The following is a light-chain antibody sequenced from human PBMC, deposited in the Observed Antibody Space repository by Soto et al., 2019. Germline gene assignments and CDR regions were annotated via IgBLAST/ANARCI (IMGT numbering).Light chain of an antibody. Sequence: EAVLTQSPGTLSLSPGERATLSCRASQSVNNNYLAWYQQKPGQAPRLLIYGASSRATGIPDRFSGSGSGTDFTLTISRLEPEDFAVYYCQQYGNSPIIFGQGTRLEIK. J-gene: IGKJ5*01. CDR2: GAS. V-gene: IGKV3-20*01. CDR3: QQYGNSPII. CDR1: QSVNNNY.